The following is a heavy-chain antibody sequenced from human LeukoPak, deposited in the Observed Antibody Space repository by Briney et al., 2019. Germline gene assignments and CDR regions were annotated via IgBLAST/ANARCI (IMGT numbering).Heavy chain of an antibody. CDR3: ARGLFTMVRGVIIKSYYYYYMDV. V-gene: IGHV4-34*01. CDR2: INHSGST. CDR1: GGSFSGYY. Sequence: SETLSLTCAVYGGSFSGYYWSWIRQPPGKGLEWIGEINHSGSTNYNLSLKSRVTISIDTSKNQFSLKLSSVTAADTAVYYCARGLFTMVRGVIIKSYYYYYMDVWGKGTTVTISS. J-gene: IGHJ6*03. D-gene: IGHD3-10*01.